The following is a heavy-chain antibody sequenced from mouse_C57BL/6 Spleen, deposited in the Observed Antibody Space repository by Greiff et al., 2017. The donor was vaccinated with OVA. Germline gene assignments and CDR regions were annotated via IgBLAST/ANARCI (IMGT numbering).Heavy chain of an antibody. J-gene: IGHJ4*01. D-gene: IGHD1-1*01. V-gene: IGHV5-15*01. CDR1: GFTFSDYG. CDR2: ISNLAYSI. Sequence: EVQVVESGGGLVQPGGSLKLSCAASGFTFSDYGMAWVRQAPRKGPAWVAFISNLAYSIYYADTVTGRFTISRENAKNTLYLEMSSLRSEDTAMYYCARHHYGSGMDYWGQGTSVTVSS. CDR3: ARHHYGSGMDY.